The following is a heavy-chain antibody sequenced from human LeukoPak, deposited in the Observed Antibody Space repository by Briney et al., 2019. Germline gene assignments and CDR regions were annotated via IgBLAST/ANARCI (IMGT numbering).Heavy chain of an antibody. V-gene: IGHV3-33*01. J-gene: IGHJ4*02. D-gene: IGHD2-2*01. CDR3: AREPKLYCSSTSCYAGLDY. Sequence: GGSLRLSCAASGFTFSSYGMHWVRQAPGKGLEWVAVIWYDGSNKYYADSVKGRFTISRDNSKNTLYLQMNSLRAEDTAVYYCAREPKLYCSSTSCYAGLDYWGQGTLVTVSS. CDR1: GFTFSSYG. CDR2: IWYDGSNK.